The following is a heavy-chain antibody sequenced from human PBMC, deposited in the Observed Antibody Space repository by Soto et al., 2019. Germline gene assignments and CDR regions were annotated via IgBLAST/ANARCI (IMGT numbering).Heavy chain of an antibody. Sequence: QVQLQESGPGLVKPAETLSLTCIVSGGSISTDNYYWAWIRQPPGKGLEWIGSIYYSGSTNYNPSLKSGVTMSVDTSMNQFSLHLTSVTAADTAVYYCARLYGSGRLGGVYWGQGTLVSVSS. J-gene: IGHJ4*02. CDR1: GGSISTDNYY. CDR3: ARLYGSGRLGGVY. D-gene: IGHD3-10*01. CDR2: IYYSGST. V-gene: IGHV4-39*01.